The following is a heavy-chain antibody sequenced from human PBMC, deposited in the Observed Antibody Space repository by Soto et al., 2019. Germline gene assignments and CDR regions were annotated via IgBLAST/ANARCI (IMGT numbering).Heavy chain of an antibody. D-gene: IGHD4-17*01. CDR3: AKILQLGDYAHYYYGMDV. CDR2: ISYDGSNK. Sequence: QVQLVESGGGMVQPGRSLRLSCAASGFTFSSYGMHWVRQAPGKGLEWVAVISYDGSNKYYADSVKGRFTISRDNSXXMXTLQMNSLRAEDTAVYYCAKILQLGDYAHYYYGMDVWGQGTTVTVSS. J-gene: IGHJ6*02. CDR1: GFTFSSYG. V-gene: IGHV3-30*18.